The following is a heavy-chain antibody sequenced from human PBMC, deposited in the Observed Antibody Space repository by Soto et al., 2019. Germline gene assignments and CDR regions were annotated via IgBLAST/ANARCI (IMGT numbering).Heavy chain of an antibody. CDR3: ARDTLDSSGWYRGRFDY. CDR2: ISYDGSNK. Sequence: GSLRLSCAASGFTFSSYAMHWVRQAPGKGLEWVAVISYDGSNKYYADSVKGRFTISRDNSKNTLYLQMNSLRAEDTAVYYCARDTLDSSGWYRGRFDYWGQGTLVTSPQ. D-gene: IGHD6-19*01. CDR1: GFTFSSYA. J-gene: IGHJ4*02. V-gene: IGHV3-30-3*01.